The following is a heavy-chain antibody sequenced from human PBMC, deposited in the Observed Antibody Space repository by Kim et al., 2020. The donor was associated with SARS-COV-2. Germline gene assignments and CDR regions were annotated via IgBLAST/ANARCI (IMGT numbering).Heavy chain of an antibody. CDR2: INHSGST. D-gene: IGHD5-18*01. CDR3: AGGVVVYLFAAMVYSNSFGY. V-gene: IGHV4-34*01. CDR1: GGSFSGYY. Sequence: SETLSLTCAVYGGSFSGYYWSWIRQPPGKGLEWIGEINHSGSTNYNRSLKSRVTISVDTSKNQFSLKLSSVTAADTAVYYCAGGVVVYLFAAMVYSNSFGYWGQGTLVTVSS. J-gene: IGHJ4*02.